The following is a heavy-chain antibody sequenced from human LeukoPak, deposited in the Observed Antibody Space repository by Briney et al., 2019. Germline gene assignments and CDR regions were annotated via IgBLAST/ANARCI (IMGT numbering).Heavy chain of an antibody. D-gene: IGHD4-17*01. V-gene: IGHV3-30*03. CDR2: ISYDGSNK. CDR3: APSPLRGHFDY. CDR1: GFTFSTYD. Sequence: PGRSLRLSCAASGFTFSTYDMHWVRQAPGKGLEWVAFISYDGSNKYYADSVKGRFTISRDNSKNTLYLQMNSLRAEDTAVYYCAPSPLRGHFDYWGQGTLVTVSS. J-gene: IGHJ4*02.